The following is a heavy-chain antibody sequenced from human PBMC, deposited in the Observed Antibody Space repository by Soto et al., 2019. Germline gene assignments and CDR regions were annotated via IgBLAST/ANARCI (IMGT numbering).Heavy chain of an antibody. J-gene: IGHJ4*02. D-gene: IGHD5-18*01. CDR2: ISYEGSNK. CDR1: GLTVSSYG. CDR3: AKARRHRGYSYGYCDY. V-gene: IGHV3-30*18. Sequence: SLRLASAACGLTVSSYGMHWVRQAPGKGLEWVAVISYEGSNKYYADSVKGRFTISRDNSKNTLYLQMNSLRAEDTAVYYCAKARRHRGYSYGYCDYLGQGTLVTVSS.